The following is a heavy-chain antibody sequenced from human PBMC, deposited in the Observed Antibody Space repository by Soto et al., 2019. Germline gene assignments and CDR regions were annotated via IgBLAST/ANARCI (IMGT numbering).Heavy chain of an antibody. CDR2: ISSTYIT. CDR3: VRDREDAGDWFDP. J-gene: IGHJ5*02. CDR1: GFTFSSYE. V-gene: IGHV3-48*03. Sequence: GGSLRLSCAASGFTFSSYEMNWVRQAPGKGLEWVSYISSTYITSYADSVKGRFTISRDNAKNSLYLQMNSLRAEDTGIYYCVRDREDAGDWFDPWGQGTLVTVSS. D-gene: IGHD1-26*01.